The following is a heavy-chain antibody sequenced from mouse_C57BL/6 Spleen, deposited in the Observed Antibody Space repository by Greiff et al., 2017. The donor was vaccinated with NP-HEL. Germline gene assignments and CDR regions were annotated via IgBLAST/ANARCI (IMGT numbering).Heavy chain of an antibody. J-gene: IGHJ4*01. CDR3: ARRELPVYYYAMDY. Sequence: VQLQQSGPVLVKPGASVKMSCKASGYTFTDYYMNWVKQSHGKSLEWIGVINPYNGGTSYNQKFKGKATLTVDKSSSTAYMELNSLTSEDSAVYDCARRELPVYYYAMDYWGQGTSVTVSS. CDR2: INPYNGGT. CDR1: GYTFTDYY. V-gene: IGHV1-19*01. D-gene: IGHD2-1*01.